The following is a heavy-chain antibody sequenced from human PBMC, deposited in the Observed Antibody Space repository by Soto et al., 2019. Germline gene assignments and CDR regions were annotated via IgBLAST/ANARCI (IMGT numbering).Heavy chain of an antibody. CDR2: IYYSGST. Sequence: QVQLQESGPGLVKPSQTLSLTCTVSGGSISSGGYYWSWIRQHPGKGLEWIGYIYYSGSTHYNPSPQTRVTVSVDTSNNQSSPKLSSVTAADTAVYYWARTPDYWGQGTLVTVSS. V-gene: IGHV4-31*03. CDR1: GGSISSGGYY. CDR3: ARTPDY. J-gene: IGHJ4*02.